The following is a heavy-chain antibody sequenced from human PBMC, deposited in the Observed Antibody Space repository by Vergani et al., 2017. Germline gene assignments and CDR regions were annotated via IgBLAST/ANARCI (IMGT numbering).Heavy chain of an antibody. V-gene: IGHV3-7*01. CDR3: ARISGGSAPYLHY. CDR2: IKRDGTET. Sequence: VQLVESGGGLVQPGGYLRLSCAASGFTFGDYYMAWIRLAPGKGLDWVASIKRDGTETFYVDSVKGRFTISRDNAKTTLYLQMNSLRDEDRGVYYCARISGGSAPYLHYWGQGTLVTVAS. D-gene: IGHD2-15*01. J-gene: IGHJ1*01. CDR1: GFTFGDYY.